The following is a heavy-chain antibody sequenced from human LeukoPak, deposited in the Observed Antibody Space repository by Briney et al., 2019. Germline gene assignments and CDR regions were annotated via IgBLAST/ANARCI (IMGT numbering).Heavy chain of an antibody. V-gene: IGHV1-69*13. D-gene: IGHD2-2*01. CDR3: ATDIVVVPAAKDPEYYFDY. Sequence: ASVKVSCKASGGTFSSYAISWVRQAPGQGLEWMGGIIPIFGTANYAQKFQGRVTITADESTSTAYMELSSLRSEDTAVYYCATDIVVVPAAKDPEYYFDYLGQGTLVPVSS. CDR2: IIPIFGTA. CDR1: GGTFSSYA. J-gene: IGHJ4*02.